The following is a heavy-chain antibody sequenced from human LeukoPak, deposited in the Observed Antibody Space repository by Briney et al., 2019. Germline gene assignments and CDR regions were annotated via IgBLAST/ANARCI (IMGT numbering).Heavy chain of an antibody. CDR2: IYTSGST. CDR1: GGSISSYY. J-gene: IGHJ3*02. D-gene: IGHD6-13*01. Sequence: PSETLSLTRTVSGGSISSYYWSWIRQPAGKGLEWIGRIYTSGSTNYNPSLKSRITISVDKSKNQFSLKVSSVTAADTAVYYCARDGSSWSPLDIWGQGTMVTVSS. CDR3: ARDGSSWSPLDI. V-gene: IGHV4-4*07.